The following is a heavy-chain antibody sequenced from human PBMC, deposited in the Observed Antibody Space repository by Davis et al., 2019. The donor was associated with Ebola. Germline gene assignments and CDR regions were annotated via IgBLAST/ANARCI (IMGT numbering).Heavy chain of an antibody. D-gene: IGHD3-10*01. CDR2: IKEDGSEK. CDR3: AIAGAP. CDR1: GFSFRNSW. V-gene: IGHV3-7*03. Sequence: GESLKISCAASGFSFRNSWMTWVRQAPGRGLEWVANIKEDGSEKYYVDSVKGRFTISRDNGKNAVYLQMNSLRAEDTALYYCAIAGAPWGPGTMVTVSS. J-gene: IGHJ3*01.